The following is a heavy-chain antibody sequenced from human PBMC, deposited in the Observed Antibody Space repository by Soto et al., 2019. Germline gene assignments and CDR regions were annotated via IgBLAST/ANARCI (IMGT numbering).Heavy chain of an antibody. Sequence: QVQLVESGGGVVQPGRSLRLSCAASGFTFSSYAMHWVRQAPGKGLEWVAVISYDGSNKYYADSVKGRFTISRDNSKNTLYLQMNSLRAEDTAVYYCAREYRIASYGMDVWGQGTTVTVSS. CDR1: GFTFSSYA. V-gene: IGHV3-30-3*01. CDR3: AREYRIASYGMDV. CDR2: ISYDGSNK. J-gene: IGHJ6*02. D-gene: IGHD6-13*01.